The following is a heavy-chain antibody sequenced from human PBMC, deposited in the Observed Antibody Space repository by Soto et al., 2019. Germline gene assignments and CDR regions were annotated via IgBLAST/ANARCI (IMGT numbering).Heavy chain of an antibody. CDR1: GFTFSSYD. D-gene: IGHD6-19*01. CDR3: ARGRNWRPSDSSGWYSDFDY. J-gene: IGHJ4*02. CDR2: IGTAGDT. Sequence: EVQLVESGGGLVQPGGSLRLSCAASGFTFSSYDMHWVRQATGKGLEWVSAIGTAGDTYYPGSVKGRFTISRENAKNSLYLQMNSLRAGDTAVYYCARGRNWRPSDSSGWYSDFDYWGQGTLVTVSS. V-gene: IGHV3-13*01.